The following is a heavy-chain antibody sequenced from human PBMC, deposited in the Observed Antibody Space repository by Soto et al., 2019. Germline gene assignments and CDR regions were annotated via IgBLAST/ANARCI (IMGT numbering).Heavy chain of an antibody. CDR3: ARLEYDILTGYSTFDY. V-gene: IGHV4-59*08. D-gene: IGHD3-9*01. J-gene: IGHJ4*02. CDR2: IYYSGST. CDR1: GGSISSYY. Sequence: SETLSLTCTVSGGSISSYYWSWIRQPPGKGLEWIGCIYYSGSTNYNPSLKSRVTISVDTSKNQFSLKLSSVTAADTAVYYCARLEYDILTGYSTFDYWGQGTLVTVSS.